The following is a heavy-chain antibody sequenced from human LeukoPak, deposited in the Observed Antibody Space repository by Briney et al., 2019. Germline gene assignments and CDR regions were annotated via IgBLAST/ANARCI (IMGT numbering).Heavy chain of an antibody. CDR2: ISSTSSYR. CDR1: GFTFSSYS. CDR3: ARDRVGEWELLKGFDP. Sequence: GGSLRLSCAASGFTFSSYSMNWVRQAPGKGLEWVSSISSTSSYRYYADSVKGRFTISRDNAKNSMYLKMNSLRAEDTAVYYCARDRVGEWELLKGFDPWGQGTLVTVSS. V-gene: IGHV3-21*01. J-gene: IGHJ5*02. D-gene: IGHD1-26*01.